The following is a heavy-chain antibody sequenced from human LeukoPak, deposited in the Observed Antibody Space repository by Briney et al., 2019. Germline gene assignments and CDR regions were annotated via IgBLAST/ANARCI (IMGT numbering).Heavy chain of an antibody. CDR1: GGSFSGYY. Sequence: SETLSLTCAVYGGSFSGYYWSWIRQPPGKGLEWIGEINHSGSTNYNPSLKSRVTISVDTSKNQFSLKLSSVTAADTAVYYCARGEQLWLPNFNCWGQGTLVTVSS. CDR3: ARGEQLWLPNFNC. D-gene: IGHD5-18*01. V-gene: IGHV4-34*01. J-gene: IGHJ4*02. CDR2: INHSGST.